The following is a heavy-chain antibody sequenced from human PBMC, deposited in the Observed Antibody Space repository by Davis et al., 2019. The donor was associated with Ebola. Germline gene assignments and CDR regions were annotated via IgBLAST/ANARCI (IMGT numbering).Heavy chain of an antibody. Sequence: MPSETLSLTCAVSGGFVSSGGYSWSWIRQPPGKGLEWIGEIYHGGNTNYNPSLKSRVTISVDKSKNQFSLKLNSVTAADTAVYYCARDYYDSSGYLWYFDLWGRGTLVTVSS. J-gene: IGHJ2*01. D-gene: IGHD3-22*01. CDR3: ARDYYDSSGYLWYFDL. CDR1: GGFVSSGGYS. CDR2: IYHGGNT. V-gene: IGHV4-30-2*01.